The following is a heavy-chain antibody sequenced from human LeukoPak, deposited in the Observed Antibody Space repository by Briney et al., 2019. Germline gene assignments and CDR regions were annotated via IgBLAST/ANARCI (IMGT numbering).Heavy chain of an antibody. CDR1: GGSFSGYY. CDR2: INHSGST. J-gene: IGHJ4*02. CDR3: ARGFYGDDY. Sequence: PSETLSLTCAVYGGSFSGYYWSWIRQPPGKGLEWIGEINHSGSTNYNPSLKSRVTISVATSKNQFSLKLSSVTAADTAVYYCARGFYGDDYWGQGTLVTVSS. V-gene: IGHV4-34*01. D-gene: IGHD4-17*01.